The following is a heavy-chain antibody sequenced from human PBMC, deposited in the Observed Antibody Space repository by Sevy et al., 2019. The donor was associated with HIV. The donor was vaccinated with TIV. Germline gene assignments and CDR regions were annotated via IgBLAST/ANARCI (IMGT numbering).Heavy chain of an antibody. CDR3: VGADRPNQGDF. V-gene: IGHV3-53*01. D-gene: IGHD6-6*01. CDR2: IYSDGTT. Sequence: GGSLRLSCAASGFTVSRNFMSWIRQAPGKGLEWVSIIYSDGTTFYADSVKGRFTISRDNSRNTLYLQMNTLRAEDTDVYYCVGADRPNQGDFWGQGTLVTVSS. CDR1: GFTVSRNF. J-gene: IGHJ4*02.